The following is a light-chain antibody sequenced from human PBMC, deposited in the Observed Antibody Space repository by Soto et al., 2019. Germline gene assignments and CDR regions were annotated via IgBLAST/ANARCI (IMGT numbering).Light chain of an antibody. CDR2: AAS. CDR1: QSISSY. V-gene: IGKV1-39*01. Sequence: DIQMTQSPSSLSASVGDRVTIPCRASQSISSYLNWYQQKPGKAPKLLIYAASSLQSGVPSRFSGSGSGTDFTLTISSLQPEDFATYYCQQSYSTRWTFGQGTKVDIK. J-gene: IGKJ1*01. CDR3: QQSYSTRWT.